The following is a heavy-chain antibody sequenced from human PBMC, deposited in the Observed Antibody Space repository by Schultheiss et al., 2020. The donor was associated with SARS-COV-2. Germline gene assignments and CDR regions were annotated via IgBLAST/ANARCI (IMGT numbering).Heavy chain of an antibody. CDR1: GGSFSGYY. CDR3: ASITISPPLYGMDV. J-gene: IGHJ6*02. CDR2: IYYSGST. D-gene: IGHD3-9*01. V-gene: IGHV4-59*01. Sequence: SETLSLTCAVYGGSFSGYYWSWIRQPPGKGLEWIGYIYYSGSTNYNPSLKSRVTMSVDTSKNQFSLKLSSVTAADTAVYYCASITISPPLYGMDVWGQGTTVTVSS.